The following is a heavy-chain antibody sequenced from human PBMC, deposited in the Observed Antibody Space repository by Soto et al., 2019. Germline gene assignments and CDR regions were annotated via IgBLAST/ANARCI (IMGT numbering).Heavy chain of an antibody. CDR1: GFTFSTYG. CDR2: ISYDRSKK. Sequence: GGSLRLSCAASGFTFSTYGMHWVRQAPGKGLEWVAVISYDRSKKYYIDSVKGRFTISRDNAKNTLYLQMNSLRTEDTAMYYCARDMDGAFDIWGQGTTVTVSS. J-gene: IGHJ3*02. CDR3: ARDMDGAFDI. D-gene: IGHD2-2*03. V-gene: IGHV3-30*03.